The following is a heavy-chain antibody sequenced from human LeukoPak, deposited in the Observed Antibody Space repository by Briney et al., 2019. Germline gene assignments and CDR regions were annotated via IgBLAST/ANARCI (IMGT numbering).Heavy chain of an antibody. V-gene: IGHV3-23*01. J-gene: IGHJ6*02. D-gene: IGHD5-24*01. CDR3: AKDRRKRWLQLGEGYYYYGMDV. CDR2: ISGSGGST. Sequence: GGSLRLSCAASGFTFSSYAMSWVRQAPGKGLEWVSAISGSGGSTYYADSVKGRFTISRDNSKNTLYLQMNSLRAEDTAVYYCAKDRRKRWLQLGEGYYYYGMDVWGQGTLVTVSS. CDR1: GFTFSSYA.